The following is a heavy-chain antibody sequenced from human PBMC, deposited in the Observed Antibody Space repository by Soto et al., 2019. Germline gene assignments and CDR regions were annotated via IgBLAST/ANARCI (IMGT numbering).Heavy chain of an antibody. CDR3: AREAAVAGTAFDH. CDR1: GYPFTSYY. Sequence: ASVKVSCKASGYPFTSYYLHWVRQAPGKGPEWMGRINVSDGSTRYAQNFQGRVTMTRDTSTTTVYMELSPLRSDETAGYYCAREAAVAGTAFDHWGQGTLVTVSS. CDR2: INVSDGST. J-gene: IGHJ5*02. V-gene: IGHV1-46*01. D-gene: IGHD6-19*01.